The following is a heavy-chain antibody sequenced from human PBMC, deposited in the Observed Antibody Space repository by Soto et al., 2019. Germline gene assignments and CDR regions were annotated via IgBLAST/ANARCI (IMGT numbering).Heavy chain of an antibody. CDR3: ARRGSWYPYYYYSGMDV. D-gene: IGHD6-13*01. V-gene: IGHV1-69*06. CDR2: IIPIFGTA. J-gene: IGHJ6*02. CDR1: GGTFSSYA. Sequence: AVKVSCKASGGTFSSYAISWVRQAPGQGLEWMGGIIPIFGTANYAQKFQGRVTITADKSTSTAYMELSSLRSEDTAVYYCARRGSWYPYYYYSGMDVWGQETTVTVSS.